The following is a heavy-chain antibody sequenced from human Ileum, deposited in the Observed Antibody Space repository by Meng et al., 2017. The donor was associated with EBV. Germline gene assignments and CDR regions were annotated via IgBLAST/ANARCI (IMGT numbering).Heavy chain of an antibody. D-gene: IGHD1-14*01. CDR3: ARDPTGGEDHQRV. CDR2: IYHSGIT. V-gene: IGHV4-4*02. CDR1: GGSISSSNW. J-gene: IGHJ4*02. Sequence: VLGDEAVPGLVEPAGTLSLTCSVSGGSISSSNWWSWVRQPPGKGLEWSGKIYHSGITIYNPSLKSRVTMSVDNSKNQFSLKLNSMTAADTAVYYCARDPTGGEDHQRVWGQGTLVTVSS.